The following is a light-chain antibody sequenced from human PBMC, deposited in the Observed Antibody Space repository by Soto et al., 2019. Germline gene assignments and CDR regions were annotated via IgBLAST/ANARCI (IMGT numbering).Light chain of an antibody. CDR3: QQYDSSPRT. J-gene: IGKJ1*01. CDR1: QSISSY. V-gene: IGKV1-39*01. CDR2: AAS. Sequence: EIVMTQSPATLSVSPGDRVTLSCRASQSISSYLSWYQQKPGKAPRLLIYAASSWESGVPARFSGSGSGTDFTLTISSLQPEDFATYYCQQYDSSPRTFGQGTKVDIK.